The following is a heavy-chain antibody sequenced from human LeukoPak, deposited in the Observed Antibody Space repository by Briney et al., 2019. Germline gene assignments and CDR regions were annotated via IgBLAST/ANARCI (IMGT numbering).Heavy chain of an antibody. CDR2: INPSGGST. CDR1: GYTFTSYY. D-gene: IGHD3-10*01. J-gene: IGHJ3*02. CDR3: ARANYYGSGRGPIDAFDI. V-gene: IGHV1-46*01. Sequence: ASVKVSCKASGYTFTSYYMHWVRQAPGQGLEWMGIINPSGGSTSYAQKFQGRVTMTRDTSTSTVYMELSSLRSEDTAVYYCARANYYGSGRGPIDAFDIWGQGTMVTVSS.